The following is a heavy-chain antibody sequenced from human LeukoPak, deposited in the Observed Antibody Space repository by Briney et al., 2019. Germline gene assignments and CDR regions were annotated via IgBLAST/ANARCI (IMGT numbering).Heavy chain of an antibody. CDR1: GFTFSSYA. D-gene: IGHD6-19*01. CDR2: ISGSGGST. Sequence: SGGSLRLSCAASGFTFSSYAMSWVRQAPGKGLEWVSAISGSGGSTYYADSVKGRFTISRDNSKNTLYLQMNSLRAEDTAVYYCARDQVKSGSGWYYYYYYGMDVWGQGTTVTVSS. CDR3: ARDQVKSGSGWYYYYYYGMDV. V-gene: IGHV3-23*01. J-gene: IGHJ6*02.